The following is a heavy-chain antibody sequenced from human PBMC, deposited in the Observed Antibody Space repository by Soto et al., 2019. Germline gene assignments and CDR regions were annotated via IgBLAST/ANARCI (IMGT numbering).Heavy chain of an antibody. CDR2: IYSGGST. D-gene: IGHD6-13*01. CDR1: GFTVSSNY. Sequence: EVQLVESGGGLVQPGGSLRLSCAASGFTVSSNYMSWVRQAPGKVLEWVSVIYSGGSTYYADSVKGRFTISRDNSKNTLYLQMNSLRAEDTAVYYCARDQGGSSWSFDYWGQGTLVTVSS. J-gene: IGHJ4*02. V-gene: IGHV3-66*01. CDR3: ARDQGGSSWSFDY.